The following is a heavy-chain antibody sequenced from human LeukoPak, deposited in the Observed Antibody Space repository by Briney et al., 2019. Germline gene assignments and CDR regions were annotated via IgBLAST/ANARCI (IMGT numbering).Heavy chain of an antibody. J-gene: IGHJ6*02. V-gene: IGHV3-21*01. CDR2: ISTSSTYI. CDR3: ARHEPVITLSSYYYGMDV. D-gene: IGHD1-14*01. Sequence: GGSLRLSCAASGFTVSSNYMSWVRQAPGKGLEWVSSISTSSTYIYYADSVKGRFTISRDNAKNSLYLQMNSLRAEDTAVYYCARHEPVITLSSYYYGMDVWGPGTTVTVSS. CDR1: GFTVSSNY.